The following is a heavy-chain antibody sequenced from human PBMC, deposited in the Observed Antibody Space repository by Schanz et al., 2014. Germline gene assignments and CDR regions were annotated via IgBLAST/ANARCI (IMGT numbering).Heavy chain of an antibody. D-gene: IGHD6-19*01. CDR3: ARLGTGMAVAGSVIDSYYYYMDV. V-gene: IGHV1-69*02. CDR2: IIPILGIA. J-gene: IGHJ6*03. CDR1: GGTFSSYA. Sequence: QVQLVQSGAEVKKPGSPVKVSCKSSGGTFSSYAISWVRQAPGQGLEWMGRIIPILGIANYAQNFQGRVTITADKSTFTAYMDVSSLRSEDTAVYYCARLGTGMAVAGSVIDSYYYYMDVWGEGTTVTVSS.